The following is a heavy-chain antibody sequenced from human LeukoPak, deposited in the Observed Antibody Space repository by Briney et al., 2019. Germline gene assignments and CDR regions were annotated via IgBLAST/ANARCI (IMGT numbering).Heavy chain of an antibody. CDR2: ISSSGYYI. CDR1: GFTFITYT. V-gene: IGHV3-21*01. Sequence: GSLRLSCAASGFTFITYTMNWVRQAPGKGLEWVSSISSSGYYIYYADSVKGRFTISRDNAKNSLYLQMNSLRAEDTAVYYCARDIATAGHLAFDYWGQGILVTVSS. J-gene: IGHJ4*02. CDR3: ARDIATAGHLAFDY. D-gene: IGHD6-13*01.